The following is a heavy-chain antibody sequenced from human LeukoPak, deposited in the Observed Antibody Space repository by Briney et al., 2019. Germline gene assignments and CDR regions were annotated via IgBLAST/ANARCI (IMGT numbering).Heavy chain of an antibody. CDR3: ARVKGQLGPHFDY. J-gene: IGHJ4*02. Sequence: PGGSLRLSCAASGFTVSSNYMSWVRQAPGKGLEWVLVIYSGGSTYYAGSVKGRFTISRDNSKNTLYLQMNSLRAEDTAVYYCARVKGQLGPHFDYWGQGTLVTVSS. V-gene: IGHV3-66*02. CDR1: GFTVSSNY. CDR2: IYSGGST. D-gene: IGHD6-6*01.